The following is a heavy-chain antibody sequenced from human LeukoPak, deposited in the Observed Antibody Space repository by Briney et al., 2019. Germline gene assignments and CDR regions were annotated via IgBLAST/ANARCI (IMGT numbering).Heavy chain of an antibody. D-gene: IGHD3-22*01. V-gene: IGHV3-21*01. CDR1: GFTFSSYG. Sequence: GGSLRLSCAASGFTFSSYGMHWVRQAPGKGLEWVASISGSGTFILYADSLKGRFTISRDNTKNSLFLQMNSLRGEDTAVYYCARDTVGYSSGWFDQWGQGTRVTVSS. CDR2: ISGSGTFI. CDR3: ARDTVGYSSGWFDQ. J-gene: IGHJ5*02.